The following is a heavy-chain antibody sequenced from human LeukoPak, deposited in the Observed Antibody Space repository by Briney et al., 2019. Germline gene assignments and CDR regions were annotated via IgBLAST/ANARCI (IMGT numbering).Heavy chain of an antibody. V-gene: IGHV4-59*01. CDR3: ESQSSGYYLGWFDP. CDR2: IYYSGST. J-gene: IGHJ5*02. D-gene: IGHD3-22*01. CDR1: GGSISSYY. Sequence: SETLSLTCTVSGGSISSYYWSWIRQPPRKGLEWIGYIYYSGSTNYNPSLKSRVTISVDTSKNQFSLKLSSVTAADTAVYYCESQSSGYYLGWFDPWGQGTLVTVSS.